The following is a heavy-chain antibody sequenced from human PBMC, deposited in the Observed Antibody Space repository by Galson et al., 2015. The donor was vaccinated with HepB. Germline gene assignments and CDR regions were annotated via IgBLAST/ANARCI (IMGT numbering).Heavy chain of an antibody. V-gene: IGHV1-2*06. CDR3: AKERGAGNWYFQP. Sequence: SCKASGYAFTAYYMHWVRQAPGQGLEWMGRINPNSGGTDHAQKLQGRVTMTRDTSNTTAYMELSSLTADDTAVYYCAKERGAGNWYFQPWGLGSLVTVAS. CDR2: INPNSGGT. CDR1: GYAFTAYY. D-gene: IGHD3-10*01. J-gene: IGHJ1*01.